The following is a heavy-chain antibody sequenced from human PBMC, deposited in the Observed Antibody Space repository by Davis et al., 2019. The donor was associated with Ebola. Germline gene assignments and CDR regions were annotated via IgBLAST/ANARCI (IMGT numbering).Heavy chain of an antibody. J-gene: IGHJ6*02. CDR1: GGSISGYH. CDR2: INHSGST. Sequence: MPSETLSLTCTVSGGSISGYHWSWIRQPPGKGLEWIGEINHSGSTHYNPSLKSRVTISVDTSKNQFSLKLSSVTAADTAVYYCARLRRTAIVVVPAASGWYGMDVWGQGTTVTVSS. CDR3: ARLRRTAIVVVPAASGWYGMDV. V-gene: IGHV4-34*01. D-gene: IGHD2-2*01.